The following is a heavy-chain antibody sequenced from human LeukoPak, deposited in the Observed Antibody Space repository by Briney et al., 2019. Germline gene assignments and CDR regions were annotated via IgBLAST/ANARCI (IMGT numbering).Heavy chain of an antibody. CDR2: IIPIFGTA. CDR3: ARGTIISRDYYGSGSYGE. J-gene: IGHJ4*02. CDR1: GGTFSSYA. Sequence: SVKVSCKASGGTFSSYAISWVRQAPGQGLEWMGGIIPIFGTANYAQKFQGRVTITADKSTSTAYMELSSLRSEDTAVYYCARGTIISRDYYGSGSYGEWGQGTLVTVSS. D-gene: IGHD3-10*01. V-gene: IGHV1-69*06.